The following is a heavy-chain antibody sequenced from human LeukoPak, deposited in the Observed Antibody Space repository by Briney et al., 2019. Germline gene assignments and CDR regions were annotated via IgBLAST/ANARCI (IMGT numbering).Heavy chain of an antibody. V-gene: IGHV4-4*02. D-gene: IGHD1-26*01. Sequence: PSETLSLTCTVSGDSINSLDLWSWVRQPPGKGLEWIGEMYLSGTTHSNPSVKSRVTISIDKSKNQFFLNLSSVTAADTAVYYCARGRSNYYGMDVWGQGTTVTVSS. J-gene: IGHJ6*02. CDR1: GDSINSLDL. CDR2: MYLSGTT. CDR3: ARGRSNYYGMDV.